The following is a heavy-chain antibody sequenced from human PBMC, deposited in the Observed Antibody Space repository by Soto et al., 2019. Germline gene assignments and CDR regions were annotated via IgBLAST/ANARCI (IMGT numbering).Heavy chain of an antibody. J-gene: IGHJ4*02. CDR1: GFTFSSYS. CDR2: ISGSSSTI. Sequence: EVQLVESGGTLVRPGGSLRLSCAASGFTFSSYSMNWVRQAPGKGLEWIAYISGSSSTIHYADSVKGRFTISRDNAQNSLYLQMDSLRVEDTALYYCVRDPPRRWDYWGQGTLVTVSS. CDR3: VRDPPRRWDY. V-gene: IGHV3-48*01.